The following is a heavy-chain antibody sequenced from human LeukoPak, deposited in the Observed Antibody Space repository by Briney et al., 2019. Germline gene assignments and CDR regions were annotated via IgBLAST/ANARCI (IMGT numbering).Heavy chain of an antibody. J-gene: IGHJ4*02. CDR2: IFPGDSDT. Sequence: GESLKISCKGTGYTFTHYWIGWVRQMPGKGLEWVGIIFPGDSDTRYIPSFQGQVTISADKSISSAYLQWSSLKASDTAMYYCARSMVRGVMTLDYWGQGTLVTVSS. CDR1: GYTFTHYW. D-gene: IGHD3-10*01. CDR3: ARSMVRGVMTLDY. V-gene: IGHV5-51*01.